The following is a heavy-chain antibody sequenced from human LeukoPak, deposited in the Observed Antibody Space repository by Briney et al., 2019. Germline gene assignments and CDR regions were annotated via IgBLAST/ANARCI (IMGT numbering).Heavy chain of an antibody. CDR1: GGTFSSYA. V-gene: IGHV1-69*05. D-gene: IGHD3-16*01. CDR3: ARVGDYVWGTPRYFDY. J-gene: IGHJ4*02. Sequence: GASVKVSXKASGGTFSSYAISWVRQAPGQGLGWMGGIIPIFGTANYAQKFQGRVTITTDESTSTAYMELSSLRSEDTAVYYCARVGDYVWGTPRYFDYWGQGTLVTVSS. CDR2: IIPIFGTA.